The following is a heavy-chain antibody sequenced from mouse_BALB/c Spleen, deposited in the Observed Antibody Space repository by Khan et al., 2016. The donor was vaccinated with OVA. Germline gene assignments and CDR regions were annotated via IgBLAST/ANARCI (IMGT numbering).Heavy chain of an antibody. V-gene: IGHV2-6-7*01. CDR3: ARAYYANYREAMDY. Sequence: QVQLKESGPGLVAPSQGLSITCTVSGFSLTGYGVNWVRQPPGKGLEWLGMIWGDGSTDYNSALKSRLSITKDNSKSQVFLKMNSLQTDDTARYYCARAYYANYREAMDYWGQGNSVTVSS. D-gene: IGHD2-10*01. CDR2: IWGDGST. CDR1: GFSLTGYG. J-gene: IGHJ4*01.